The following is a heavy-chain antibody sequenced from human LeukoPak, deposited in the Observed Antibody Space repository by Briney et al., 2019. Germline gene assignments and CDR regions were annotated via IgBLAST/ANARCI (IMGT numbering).Heavy chain of an antibody. Sequence: ASVKVSCKASGYTFTSYDINWVRQATGQGLEWMGWISAYNGNTNYAQKLQGRVTMTTDTSTSTAYMELRSLRSDDTAVYYCARVAGDIVVVPAATYWGQGTLVTVSS. V-gene: IGHV1-18*01. CDR2: ISAYNGNT. J-gene: IGHJ4*02. CDR1: GYTFTSYD. CDR3: ARVAGDIVVVPAATY. D-gene: IGHD2-2*01.